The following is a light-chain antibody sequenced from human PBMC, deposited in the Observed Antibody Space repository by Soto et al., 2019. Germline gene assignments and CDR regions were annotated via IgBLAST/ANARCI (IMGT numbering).Light chain of an antibody. J-gene: IGLJ1*01. CDR3: SANTSYNTRV. V-gene: IGLV2-14*01. CDR1: SSVVGGYNF. CDR2: EVS. Sequence: QSVLTQPASVSGSPGQSIAISCTGNSSVVGGYNFVSWYQQHPGKAPKLMIHEVSNRPSGVSDRFSGSKSGNTASLTISGLHADDGADYYCSANTSYNTRVFGTVTKVTV.